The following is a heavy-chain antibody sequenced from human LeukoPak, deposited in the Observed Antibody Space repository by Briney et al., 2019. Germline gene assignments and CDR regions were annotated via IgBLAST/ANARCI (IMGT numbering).Heavy chain of an antibody. V-gene: IGHV3-23*01. J-gene: IGHJ4*02. Sequence: GGSLRLSCAASGFTFKNSAMNWVRQAPGKGPEWVAVIRGSGRTTDYADSVKGRFTISRDNSNNPLFLQMIRLRAEDTAVYYCAKPPDNVVGTRPFYFDSWGQGTLVTVSS. CDR3: AKPPDNVVGTRPFYFDS. CDR2: IRGSGRTT. CDR1: GFTFKNSA. D-gene: IGHD1-26*01.